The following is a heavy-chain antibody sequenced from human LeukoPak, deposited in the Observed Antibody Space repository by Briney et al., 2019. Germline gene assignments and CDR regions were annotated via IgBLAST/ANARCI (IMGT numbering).Heavy chain of an antibody. CDR2: INTDSGGT. Sequence: ASVKVSYKTSGYTFTGYYLHWVRQAPGQGLEWMGWINTDSGGTNYAQKFQARVSMTKDASISTAYMQLSRLRSADTAVYYCARSPHILTGENFDYWGQGTLLTVSS. V-gene: IGHV1-2*02. CDR1: GYTFTGYY. J-gene: IGHJ4*02. CDR3: ARSPHILTGENFDY. D-gene: IGHD3-9*01.